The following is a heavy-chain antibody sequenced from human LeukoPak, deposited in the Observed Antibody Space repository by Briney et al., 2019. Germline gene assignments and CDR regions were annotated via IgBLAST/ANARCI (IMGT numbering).Heavy chain of an antibody. D-gene: IGHD6-19*01. CDR2: INPNSGGT. V-gene: IGHV1-2*02. CDR3: APGAGVAMPGQQYYFDY. CDR1: GYTFTGYY. J-gene: IGHJ4*02. Sequence: ASVKVSCKAYGYTFTGYYIPWVRQAPGQGLQWMGWINPNSGGTDYAQKFHGRVTMTRDTSISTAYMELSSLRSDDTAVYYCAPGAGVAMPGQQYYFDYWGQGTLVTVSS.